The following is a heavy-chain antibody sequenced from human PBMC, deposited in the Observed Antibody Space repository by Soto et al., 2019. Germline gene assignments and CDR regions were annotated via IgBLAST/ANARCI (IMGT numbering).Heavy chain of an antibody. CDR3: AADVGGYIYGLAKY. J-gene: IGHJ4*02. V-gene: IGHV5-51*01. CDR1: GYKFTSYW. CDR2: IYPGDSDT. Sequence: GESQKSSCTGCGYKFTSYWMGWVRQKHGKGPEWMGVIYPGDSDTRYSPSFEGQVIITRDVSTSTAYMELSGLRSEDTAVYYCAADVGGYIYGLAKYWGQGTLVTVSS. D-gene: IGHD5-18*01.